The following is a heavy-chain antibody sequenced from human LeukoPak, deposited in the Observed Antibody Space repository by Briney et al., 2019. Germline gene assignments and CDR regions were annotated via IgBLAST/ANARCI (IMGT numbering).Heavy chain of an antibody. J-gene: IGHJ4*02. Sequence: PSETLSLTCAVYGGSFSGYYWSWIRQPPGKGLEWIGEINHSGSTNYNPSLKSRVTISVDTSKNQFSLKLSSVTAADTAVYYCAVMTTVTDIDYWGQGTLVTVSS. D-gene: IGHD4-4*01. CDR1: GGSFSGYY. CDR3: AVMTTVTDIDY. V-gene: IGHV4-34*01. CDR2: INHSGST.